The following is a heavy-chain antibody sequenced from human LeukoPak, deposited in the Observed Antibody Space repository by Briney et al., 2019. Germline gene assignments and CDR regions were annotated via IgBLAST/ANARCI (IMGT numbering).Heavy chain of an antibody. CDR2: ISSSGSTT. Sequence: GSLRFSNAASGXTFSSYEVNWVRQAQGKGLERVSYISSSGSTTYYADSVKGRFTISRDNAKNSLYLQMIILRAEDTAIYYCASDGHRGSDFDYWGQGTLVTVSS. CDR1: GXTFSSYE. V-gene: IGHV3-48*03. J-gene: IGHJ4*02. D-gene: IGHD1-26*01. CDR3: ASDGHRGSDFDY.